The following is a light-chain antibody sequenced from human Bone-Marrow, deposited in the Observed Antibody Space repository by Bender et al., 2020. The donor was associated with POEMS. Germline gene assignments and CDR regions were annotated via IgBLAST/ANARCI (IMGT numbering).Light chain of an antibody. CDR3: QAWDTYSGI. CDR1: DLGDKY. V-gene: IGLV3-1*01. CDR2: QDT. Sequence: SYEVTQPPSVSVSPGQTASITCSGDDLGDKYVAWYQQKPGQSPVLVIYQDTKRPSGIPERFSGSNSGNTATLTISGTQAMDEADYYCQAWDTYSGIFGGGTKLPVL. J-gene: IGLJ2*01.